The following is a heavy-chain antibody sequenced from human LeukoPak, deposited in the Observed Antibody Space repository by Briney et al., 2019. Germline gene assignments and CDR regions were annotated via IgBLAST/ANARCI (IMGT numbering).Heavy chain of an antibody. CDR3: ARGNRGYSYVRHALDI. CDR1: GGSISSSSYY. CDR2: IYYSGST. V-gene: IGHV4-39*07. D-gene: IGHD5-18*01. Sequence: SETLSLTCTVSGGSISSSSYYWGWIRQPPGKGLEWIGSIYYSGSTYYNPSLKSRVTISVDTSKNQFSLKLSSVTAADTAVYYCARGNRGYSYVRHALDIWGQGTMVTVSS. J-gene: IGHJ3*02.